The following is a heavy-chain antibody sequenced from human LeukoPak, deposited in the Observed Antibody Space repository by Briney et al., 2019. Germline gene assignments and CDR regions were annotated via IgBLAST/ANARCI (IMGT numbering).Heavy chain of an antibody. CDR3: ARGHSKNQKWELLRMGDY. CDR1: GYTFTSYD. V-gene: IGHV1-8*01. CDR2: MNPNSGNT. J-gene: IGHJ4*02. Sequence: ASVKVSCKASGYTFTSYDINWVRQVTGQGLEWMGWMNPNSGNTGYAQKFQGRVTMTRNTSISTAYMELSSLRSEDTAVYYCARGHSKNQKWELLRMGDYWGQGTLVTVSS. D-gene: IGHD1-26*01.